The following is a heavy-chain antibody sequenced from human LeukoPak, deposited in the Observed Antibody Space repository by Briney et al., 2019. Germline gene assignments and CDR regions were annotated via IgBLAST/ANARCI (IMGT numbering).Heavy chain of an antibody. D-gene: IGHD3-9*01. V-gene: IGHV1-3*01. CDR2: INAGNGNT. J-gene: IGHJ5*02. CDR1: GYTFTSYA. CDR3: ARSGWMTGYFPNWFDP. Sequence: GASVKVSCKASGYTFTSYAMHWVRQAPGQRLEWMGWINAGNGNTKYSQKFQGRVTITRDTSASTAYMELSSLRSEDTAVHYCARSGWMTGYFPNWFDPWGQGTLVTVSS.